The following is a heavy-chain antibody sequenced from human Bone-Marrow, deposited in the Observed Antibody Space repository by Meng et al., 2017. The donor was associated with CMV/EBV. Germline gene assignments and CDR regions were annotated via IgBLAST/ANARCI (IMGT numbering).Heavy chain of an antibody. J-gene: IGHJ6*02. CDR2: ISYDGSNK. CDR3: ARERVSAYDSSGYLRYYYYYYGMDV. Sequence: GGSLRLSCAASGFTFSSYAMHWVRQAPGKGLEWVAVISYDGSNKYYADSVKGRFTISRDNSKNTLYLQMNSLRAEDTAVYYCARERVSAYDSSGYLRYYYYYYGMDVCGQGSTVTFSS. D-gene: IGHD3-22*01. V-gene: IGHV3-30-3*01. CDR1: GFTFSSYA.